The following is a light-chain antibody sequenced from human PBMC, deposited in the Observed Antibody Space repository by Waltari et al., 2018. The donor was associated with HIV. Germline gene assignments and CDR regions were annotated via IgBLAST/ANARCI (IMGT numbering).Light chain of an antibody. J-gene: IGLJ1*01. CDR1: CDDVGGYGY. CDR2: EDT. Sequence: QSALTQPASVSASPGQSLTISCTGSCDDVGGYGYVSWYQQFPGTAPQTLISEDTDRASESPLRCSGSKSSSTASLTSSGLRAEDEADYFCASFSSTFTYVFGTGNKVTVL. CDR3: ASFSSTFTYV. V-gene: IGLV2-14*01.